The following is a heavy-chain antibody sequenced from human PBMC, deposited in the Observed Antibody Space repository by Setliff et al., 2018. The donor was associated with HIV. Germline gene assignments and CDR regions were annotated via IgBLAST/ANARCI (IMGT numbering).Heavy chain of an antibody. J-gene: IGHJ4*02. V-gene: IGHV4-4*08. CDR3: ARGSFIGDYYYFDY. Sequence: SETLSLTCTVSGGSISTYFWTWIRQPPGKGLEWIGCIYTSGSTNYNPSLKSRVTISVDTSKNQFSLKLSSVTAADTAVYYCARGSFIGDYYYFDYWGQGTLVTVSS. D-gene: IGHD3-10*01. CDR1: GGSISTYF. CDR2: IYTSGST.